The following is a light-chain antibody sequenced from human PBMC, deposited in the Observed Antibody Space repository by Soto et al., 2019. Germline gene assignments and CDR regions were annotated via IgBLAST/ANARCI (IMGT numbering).Light chain of an antibody. CDR1: QSVSSSY. CDR2: GAS. V-gene: IGKV3-20*01. J-gene: IGKJ4*01. Sequence: EIVLTQSPGTLSFSPGERATLTCRASQSVSSSYLAWFQQKPGQAPRLLIYGASSRATGIPDRFSGSGSGTDFTLTISRLEPEDFAAYYCQKYNSAPLTFGGGTKVEIK. CDR3: QKYNSAPLT.